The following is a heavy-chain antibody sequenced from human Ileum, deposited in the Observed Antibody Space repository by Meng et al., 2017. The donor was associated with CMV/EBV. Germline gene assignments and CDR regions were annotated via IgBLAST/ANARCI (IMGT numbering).Heavy chain of an antibody. J-gene: IGHJ4*02. V-gene: IGHV4-4*01. CDR3: ARSPGFWSLDF. CDR1: GDYISNNLW. Sequence: LTCAFSGDYISNNLWWSWVRQAAGKGLEWIGEISHSGSTKFNPSLQSRVTISLDKTNNHFSLRLTSVTAADTGVYFCARSPGFWSLDFWGRGTLVTVSS. CDR2: ISHSGST. D-gene: IGHD2-8*02.